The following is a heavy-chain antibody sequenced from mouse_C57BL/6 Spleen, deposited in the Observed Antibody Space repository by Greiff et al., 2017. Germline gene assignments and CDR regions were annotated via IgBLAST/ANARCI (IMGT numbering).Heavy chain of an antibody. CDR1: GFTFSDYY. V-gene: IGHV5-16*01. CDR3: ARRGAQATSFDY. J-gene: IGHJ2*01. D-gene: IGHD3-2*02. Sequence: EVKVVESEGGLVQPGSSMKLSCTASGFTFSDYYMAWVRQVPEKGLEWVANINYDGSSTYYLDSLRSRFIISRDNAKNILYLQMSSLKSEDTATYYCARRGAQATSFDYWGQGTTLTVSS. CDR2: INYDGSST.